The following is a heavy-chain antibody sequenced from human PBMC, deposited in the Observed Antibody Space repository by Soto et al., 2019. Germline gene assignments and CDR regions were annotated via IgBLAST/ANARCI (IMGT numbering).Heavy chain of an antibody. J-gene: IGHJ4*02. CDR2: ISASNGNT. Sequence: QVQLVQSGAEVKKPGASVQVSCKASGYTFIIYGINWVRQAPGQGLEWMGWISASNGNTKYAQNLQGRVTMTTDTSTXTAYMELSSLRSDDTAVYYCARDLDGSGNYFTDYWGQGTLVTVSS. CDR3: ARDLDGSGNYFTDY. CDR1: GYTFIIYG. V-gene: IGHV1-18*01. D-gene: IGHD3-10*01.